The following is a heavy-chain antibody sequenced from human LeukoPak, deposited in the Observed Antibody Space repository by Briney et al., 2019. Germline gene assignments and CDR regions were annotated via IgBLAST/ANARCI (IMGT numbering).Heavy chain of an antibody. Sequence: GASVKVSCKASGYTFTGYYMHWVRQAPGQGLEWMGRIYPNSGGTNYAQKFQGRVTMTRDTSISTAYMELSRLRSDDTAVYYCAREPTYSGSYYYYYMDVWGKGTTVTVSS. CDR2: IYPNSGGT. CDR1: GYTFTGYY. J-gene: IGHJ6*03. CDR3: AREPTYSGSYYYYYMDV. V-gene: IGHV1-2*06. D-gene: IGHD1-26*01.